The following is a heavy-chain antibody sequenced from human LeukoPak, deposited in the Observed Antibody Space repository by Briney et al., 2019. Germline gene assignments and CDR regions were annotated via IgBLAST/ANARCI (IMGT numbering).Heavy chain of an antibody. CDR3: ARDFYSSGCKGD. Sequence: GGSLRLSCAASGFTFSSYSMNWVGQAPGKGLEWVSSISSSRSYIYYADSVKGRFTISRENAKNSLYLQMNSLRAEDTAVYYCARDFYSSGCKGDWGQGTLVTVSS. CDR2: ISSSRSYI. V-gene: IGHV3-21*01. CDR1: GFTFSSYS. J-gene: IGHJ4*02. D-gene: IGHD6-19*01.